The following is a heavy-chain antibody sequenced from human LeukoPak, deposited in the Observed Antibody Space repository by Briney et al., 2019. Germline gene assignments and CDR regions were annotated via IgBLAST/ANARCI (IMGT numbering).Heavy chain of an antibody. CDR1: GFTFKSYA. CDR2: IGGSAHDT. J-gene: IGHJ4*02. V-gene: IGHV3-23*01. Sequence: GGSLRLSCATSGFTFKSYAMSWVRQAPGKGLEWVAAIGGSAHDTYYADSVKGRFIISRDNTRTTLYLQMSSLRAEDTAVYFCVKEGLILGPSQFDYWGQGTLVTVSS. CDR3: VKEGLILGPSQFDY. D-gene: IGHD1-26*01.